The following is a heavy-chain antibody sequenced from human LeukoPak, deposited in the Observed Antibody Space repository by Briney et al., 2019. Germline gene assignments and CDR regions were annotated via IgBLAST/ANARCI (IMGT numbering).Heavy chain of an antibody. J-gene: IGHJ4*02. CDR3: TTNTGDD. CDR1: GFTFSSYG. D-gene: IGHD2-8*02. CDR2: IWYDGSNK. V-gene: IGHV3-33*01. Sequence: PGGSLRLSCAASGFTFSSYGMHWVRQAPGKGLEWVAVIWYDGSNKYYADSVKGRFTISRDNSKNTLYLQMNSLRVEDTALYYCTTNTGDDWGQGTLVTVSS.